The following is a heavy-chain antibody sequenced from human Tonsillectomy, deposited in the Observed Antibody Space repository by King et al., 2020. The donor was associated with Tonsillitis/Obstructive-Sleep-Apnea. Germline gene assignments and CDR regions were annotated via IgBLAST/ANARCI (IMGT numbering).Heavy chain of an antibody. CDR3: VRGYSSSWYTIGY. J-gene: IGHJ4*02. V-gene: IGHV1-46*01. D-gene: IGHD6-13*01. CDR1: GYTFTSYY. CDR2: INPSEGST. Sequence: VQLVESGAEVKKPGASVKVSGKASGYTFTSYYLHWVRQAPGQGPEWMGIINPSEGSTNYAQKFQGRVTMTRDTSTSTVYMELSSLRSEDTAVYYCVRGYSSSWYTIGYWGQGTLVTVSS.